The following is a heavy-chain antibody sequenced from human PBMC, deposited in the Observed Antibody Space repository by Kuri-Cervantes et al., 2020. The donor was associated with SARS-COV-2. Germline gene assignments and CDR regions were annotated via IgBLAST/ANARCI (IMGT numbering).Heavy chain of an antibody. J-gene: IGHJ4*02. Sequence: ASVKVSCKASGYTFTGYYMHWVRQAPGQGLEWMGWINPNSGGTNYAQKLQGRVTMTRDTSISTAYIELSRLRSDDTAVYYCARVPVGGYLKSYFDYWGQGTLVTVSS. CDR3: ARVPVGGYLKSYFDY. CDR2: INPNSGGT. V-gene: IGHV1-2*02. D-gene: IGHD6-19*01. CDR1: GYTFTGYY.